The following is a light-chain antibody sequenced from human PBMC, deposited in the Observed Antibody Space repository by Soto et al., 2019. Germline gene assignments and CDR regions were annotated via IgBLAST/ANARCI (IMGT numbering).Light chain of an antibody. V-gene: IGKV1-5*01. CDR3: QQYSDSSGA. J-gene: IGKJ1*01. CDR2: DAS. Sequence: DVQMTQSPSTLAASVGDRGTISCGASQSIGTWLAWYQQKPGKAPKLLIFDASTLESGVPSRFSGSGSGTDFTLTISSLQPDDFATYYCQQYSDSSGAFGQGTKVDI. CDR1: QSIGTW.